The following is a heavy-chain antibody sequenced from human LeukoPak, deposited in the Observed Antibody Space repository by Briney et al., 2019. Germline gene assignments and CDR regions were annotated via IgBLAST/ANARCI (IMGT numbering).Heavy chain of an antibody. D-gene: IGHD5-24*01. V-gene: IGHV4-38-2*01. CDR3: FGTPGWLQGTSFDY. CDR2: IYHSGST. Sequence: KPSETLSLTCAVSGYSISSGYYRGWIRQPPGKGLEWIGSIYHSGSTYYNPSLKSRVTISVDTSKNQFSLKLSSVTAADTAVYYCFGTPGWLQGTSFDYWGQGTLVTVSS. CDR1: GYSISSGYY. J-gene: IGHJ4*02.